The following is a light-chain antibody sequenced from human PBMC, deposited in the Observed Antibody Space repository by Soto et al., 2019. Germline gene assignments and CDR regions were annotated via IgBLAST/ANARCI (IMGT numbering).Light chain of an antibody. V-gene: IGLV2-14*01. CDR3: SSYTGSSTYV. CDR1: SSDVGGYNY. J-gene: IGLJ1*01. Sequence: QSVLTQPASVSGSPGQSITISCTGTSSDVGGYNYVYWYQQHPGKAPKLMIYDVSNRPSGISNRFSGSKSGNTASLTISGLQAEDEADYYCSSYTGSSTYVFGTGTKVTVL. CDR2: DVS.